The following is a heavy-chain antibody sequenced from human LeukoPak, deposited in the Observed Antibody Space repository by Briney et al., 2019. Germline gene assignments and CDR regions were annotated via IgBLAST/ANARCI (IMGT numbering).Heavy chain of an antibody. D-gene: IGHD2-2*01. CDR1: GGSISSGDYY. V-gene: IGHV4-30-4*08. CDR2: IYYSGGT. Sequence: SQTLSLTCTVSGGSISSGDYYWSWIRQHPGKGLEWIGYIYYSGGTYYNPSLKSRVTISVDTSKNQFSLKLSSVTAADTAVYYCARVLGDIVVVPAAIGFDYWGQGTLVTVSS. CDR3: ARVLGDIVVVPAAIGFDY. J-gene: IGHJ4*02.